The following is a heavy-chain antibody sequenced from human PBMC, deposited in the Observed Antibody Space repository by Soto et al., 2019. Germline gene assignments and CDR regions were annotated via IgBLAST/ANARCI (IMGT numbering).Heavy chain of an antibody. V-gene: IGHV4-59*01. CDR1: GGSISSYY. Sequence: SETLSLTCTVSGGSISSYYWSWIRQPPGKGLEWIGYIYYSGSTNYNPSLKSRVTISVDTSKNQFSLKLSSVTAADTAVYYCARAKVSSGKYFGMDVWGQGTTVTVSS. CDR2: IYYSGST. D-gene: IGHD6-19*01. J-gene: IGHJ6*02. CDR3: ARAKVSSGKYFGMDV.